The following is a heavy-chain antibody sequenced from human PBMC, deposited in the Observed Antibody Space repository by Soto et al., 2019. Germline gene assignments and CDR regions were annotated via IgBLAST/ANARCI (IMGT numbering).Heavy chain of an antibody. CDR1: GFTFSSYS. Sequence: VGSLRLSCAASGFTFSSYSMNWVRQAPGKGLEWVSYISSSSSTIYYADSVKGRFTISRDNAKNTLYLQMNSLRAEDTAVYYCAKENSGYSSSWLAYWGQGTLVTVSS. V-gene: IGHV3-48*01. J-gene: IGHJ4*02. CDR2: ISSSSSTI. CDR3: AKENSGYSSSWLAY. D-gene: IGHD6-13*01.